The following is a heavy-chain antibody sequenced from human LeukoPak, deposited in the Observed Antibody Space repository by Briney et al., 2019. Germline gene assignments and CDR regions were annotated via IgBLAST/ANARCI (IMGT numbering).Heavy chain of an antibody. V-gene: IGHV3-30*02. CDR2: IRYDGSNK. J-gene: IGHJ4*02. CDR3: AKLYPSAAAGYFDY. CDR1: GFTFSSYG. D-gene: IGHD6-13*01. Sequence: GGSLRLSCAASGFTFSSYGMHWVRQAPGKGLEWVAFIRYDGSNKYYADSVKGRFTISRDNSKNTLYLQMNSLRAEDTAVYYCAKLYPSAAAGYFDYWGQGTLVTVSS.